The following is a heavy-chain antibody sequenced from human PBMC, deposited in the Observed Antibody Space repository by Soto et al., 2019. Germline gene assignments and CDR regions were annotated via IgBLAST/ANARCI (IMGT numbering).Heavy chain of an antibody. CDR2: IGPESGAT. J-gene: IGHJ4*02. Sequence: ASVKVSCKASGYTFTGHYIHWVRQAPEQGPEWMGEIGPESGATRYAQKFQGRVAMTRDTSITTVYMELNNLSPDDTAVYYCGRGRSGQIVVFYWGQGTPVTVSS. D-gene: IGHD1-26*01. CDR1: GYTFTGHY. V-gene: IGHV1-2*02. CDR3: GRGRSGQIVVFY.